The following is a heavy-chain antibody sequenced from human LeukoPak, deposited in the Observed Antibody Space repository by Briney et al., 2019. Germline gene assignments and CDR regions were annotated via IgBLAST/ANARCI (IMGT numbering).Heavy chain of an antibody. D-gene: IGHD3-22*01. CDR3: AIYDSSGYYYSHFDY. CDR2: INAGNGNT. J-gene: IGHJ4*02. V-gene: IGHV1-3*01. CDR1: GYTFTSYA. Sequence: ASVTVSCTASGYTFTSYAMHWVRQAPGQRLEWMGWINAGNGNTKYSQKFQGRVTITRDTSASTAYMELSSLRSEDTAVYYCAIYDSSGYYYSHFDYWGQGTLVTVSS.